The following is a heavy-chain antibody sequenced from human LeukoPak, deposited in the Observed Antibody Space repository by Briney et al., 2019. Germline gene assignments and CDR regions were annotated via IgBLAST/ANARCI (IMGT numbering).Heavy chain of an antibody. D-gene: IGHD4-17*01. CDR3: TRHLTVGDFLFEDAFDI. V-gene: IGHV3-73*01. Sequence: GGSLRLSCAASGFTFSGSAMHWVRQAFGKGLEWVCRIRSKANSYATAHAASVKGRFTISRDDSKNTAYLQMNSLKTEDTAVYYCTRHLTVGDFLFEDAFDIWGQGTMVTVSS. CDR1: GFTFSGSA. CDR2: IRSKANSYAT. J-gene: IGHJ3*02.